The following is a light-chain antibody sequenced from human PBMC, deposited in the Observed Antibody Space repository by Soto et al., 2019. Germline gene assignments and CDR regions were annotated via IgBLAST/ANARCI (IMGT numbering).Light chain of an antibody. V-gene: IGKV1-5*01. CDR3: QQYNSYSPA. J-gene: IGKJ4*01. Sequence: DIQMTQSPSTLSASVGDIVTITCRASQSISSWLAWYQQKPGKAPKLLIYDASSLESGVPSRFSGSGSGTEFTLTISSLQPDDFATYYCQQYNSYSPAFGGGTKVDIK. CDR1: QSISSW. CDR2: DAS.